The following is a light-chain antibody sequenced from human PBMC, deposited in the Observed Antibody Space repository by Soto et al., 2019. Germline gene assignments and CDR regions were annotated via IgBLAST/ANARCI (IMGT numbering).Light chain of an antibody. CDR3: TAWDDGLSGPV. V-gene: IGLV1-47*02. Sequence: QSVLTQPPSASGTPGQRVTISCSGGSSNIGSNSVYWYQQLPGTAPKLLIYDNNQRPSGVPDRFSGSKSGTSGSLAISGLRSEDEADYYCTAWDDGLSGPVFGGGTNSPS. CDR2: DNN. CDR1: SSNIGSNS. J-gene: IGLJ2*01.